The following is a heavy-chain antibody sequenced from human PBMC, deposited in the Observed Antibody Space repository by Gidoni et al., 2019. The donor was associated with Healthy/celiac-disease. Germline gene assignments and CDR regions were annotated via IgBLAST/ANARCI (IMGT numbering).Heavy chain of an antibody. V-gene: IGHV4-34*01. J-gene: IGHJ5*02. CDR3: ARGRIAARPNWFDP. Sequence: QVQLQQWGAGLLKPSETLSLPCAVYGGSFSGYYWSWIRQPPGKGLGWIGEINHSGSTNYNPSLKSRVTRSVDTSKNQVSLKLSSVTAADTAVYYCARGRIAARPNWFDPWGQGTLVTVSS. CDR1: GGSFSGYY. D-gene: IGHD6-6*01. CDR2: INHSGST.